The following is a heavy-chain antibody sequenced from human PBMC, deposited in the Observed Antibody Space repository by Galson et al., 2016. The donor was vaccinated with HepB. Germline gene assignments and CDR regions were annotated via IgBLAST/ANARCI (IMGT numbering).Heavy chain of an antibody. CDR2: ISGYNGIT. Sequence: SVKVSCKASGYTSTSYGLNWVRQAPGQGLEWMGYISGYNGITNYAPRFQGRVTMTTDTSTRTAYMELRSLRSDDTAVYYCARIGPSGYLSDWGQGTLVTVSS. V-gene: IGHV1-18*01. J-gene: IGHJ4*02. D-gene: IGHD3-22*01. CDR1: GYTSTSYG. CDR3: ARIGPSGYLSD.